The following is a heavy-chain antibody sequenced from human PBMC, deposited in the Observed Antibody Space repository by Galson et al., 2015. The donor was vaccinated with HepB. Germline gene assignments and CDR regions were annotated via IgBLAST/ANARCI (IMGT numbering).Heavy chain of an antibody. CDR1: GFMFDTHA. Sequence: SLRLSCAASGFMFDTHAMSWVRQVPGKGLKWVSGISGDGGSSFYADSVKGRFTISKDNSKDTVYPQINSARDEDTAVYYCAKGYGLFDSWGQGILVTVSS. J-gene: IGHJ5*01. CDR3: AKGYGLFDS. D-gene: IGHD3-16*01. CDR2: ISGDGGSS. V-gene: IGHV3-23*01.